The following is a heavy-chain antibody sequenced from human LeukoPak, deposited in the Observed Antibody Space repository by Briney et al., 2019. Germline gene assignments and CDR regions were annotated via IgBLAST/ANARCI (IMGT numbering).Heavy chain of an antibody. CDR3: ARGMGVLVPAATWFDP. CDR2: INPNSGGT. V-gene: IGHV1-2*02. D-gene: IGHD2-2*01. J-gene: IGHJ5*02. CDR1: GYTFIAYY. Sequence: ASVKVSCKSSGYTFIAYYMHWVRQAPGQGLEWMGWINPNSGGTNYAQKFQGRVTMTRDTSISTAYMDLSRLRSDDTAVYYCARGMGVLVPAATWFDPWGQGTLVTVSS.